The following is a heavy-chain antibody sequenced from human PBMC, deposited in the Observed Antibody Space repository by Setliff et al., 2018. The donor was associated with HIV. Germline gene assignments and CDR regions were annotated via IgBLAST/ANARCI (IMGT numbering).Heavy chain of an antibody. J-gene: IGHJ5*02. CDR3: ARGRISVEAAPLGWFDP. V-gene: IGHV1-2*06. Sequence: ASVKVSCKASGYTFTGYYVHWVRQAPGQGLEWMGRIIPNSGGTNYAQKLQDRVTMTTETSTSTAYMELRSLRSDDTAVYYCARGRISVEAAPLGWFDPWGQGTLVTVSS. CDR2: IIPNSGGT. CDR1: GYTFTGYY. D-gene: IGHD6-6*01.